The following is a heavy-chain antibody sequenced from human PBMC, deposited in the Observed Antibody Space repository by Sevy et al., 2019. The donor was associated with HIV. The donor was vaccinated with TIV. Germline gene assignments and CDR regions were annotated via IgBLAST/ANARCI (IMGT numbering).Heavy chain of an antibody. V-gene: IGHV3-15*01. D-gene: IGHD3-10*01. CDR2: IKSKTDGGTT. Sequence: GGSLRLSCAASGFTFSNAWMSWVRQAPGKGLEWVGRIKSKTDGGTTDNAAPVKGRFTISSDDSKNKLYRQMNSLKTEDTAIYYCTTDSKKRGFSALLDFWGQGTLVTVSS. J-gene: IGHJ4*02. CDR3: TTDSKKRGFSALLDF. CDR1: GFTFSNAW.